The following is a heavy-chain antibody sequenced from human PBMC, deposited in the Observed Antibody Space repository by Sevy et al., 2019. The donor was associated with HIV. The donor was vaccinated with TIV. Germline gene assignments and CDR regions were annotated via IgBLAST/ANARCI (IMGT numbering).Heavy chain of an antibody. CDR3: ARRYFDL. Sequence: GGSLRLSCKASGFTFSSFWMQWVRQAPGKGLEWVANIRQDGNEIYYGDSVKGRFTISRDNAKNALYLQMDGLRAEDTGLYYCARRYFDLWGQVTLVTVSS. CDR1: GFTFSSFW. V-gene: IGHV3-7*01. J-gene: IGHJ4*02. CDR2: IRQDGNEI.